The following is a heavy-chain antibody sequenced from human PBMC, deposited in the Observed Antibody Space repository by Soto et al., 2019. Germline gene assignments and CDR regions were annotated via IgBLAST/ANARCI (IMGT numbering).Heavy chain of an antibody. Sequence: SETLSLTCTVSGGSISSYYWSWIRQPPGKGLEWIGYIYYSGSTNYNPSLKSRVTISVDTSKNKFSLKLSSVTAADTAVYYCARGGWYYDSSGYEDAAFDIWGQGTMVTVSS. J-gene: IGHJ3*02. CDR1: GGSISSYY. CDR2: IYYSGST. CDR3: ARGGWYYDSSGYEDAAFDI. V-gene: IGHV4-59*01. D-gene: IGHD3-22*01.